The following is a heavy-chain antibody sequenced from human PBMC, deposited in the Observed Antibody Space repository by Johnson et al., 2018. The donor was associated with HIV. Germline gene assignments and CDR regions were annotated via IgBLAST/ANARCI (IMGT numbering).Heavy chain of an antibody. D-gene: IGHD6-6*01. Sequence: QVQLMESGGGVVQPGRSLRLSCAASGFTFSSYAMHWVRQAPGKGLEWVAVISYDGSNKYFADSVKGRFTISRDNSKNTLYLQMKSLRGEDTAVYSCARGRSSSSTAAFDIWGQGTMVTVSS. J-gene: IGHJ3*02. CDR3: ARGRSSSSTAAFDI. CDR1: GFTFSSYA. V-gene: IGHV3-30*04. CDR2: ISYDGSNK.